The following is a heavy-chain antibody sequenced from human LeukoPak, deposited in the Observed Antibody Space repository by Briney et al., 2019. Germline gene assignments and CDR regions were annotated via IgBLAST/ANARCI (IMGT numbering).Heavy chain of an antibody. D-gene: IGHD2/OR15-2a*01. CDR1: GYSFTSYW. V-gene: IGHV5-51*01. J-gene: IGHJ4*02. Sequence: GESLKISCKGSGYSFTSYWIGWVRQMPGKGLEWMGIIYPGDSDTRYSPSFQGQVTISADKSISTAYLQWSSLKASDTAMYYCARLPFGAHDLGHTIYGSYYFDYWGQGTLVTVSS. CDR2: IYPGDSDT. CDR3: ARLPFGAHDLGHTIYGSYYFDY.